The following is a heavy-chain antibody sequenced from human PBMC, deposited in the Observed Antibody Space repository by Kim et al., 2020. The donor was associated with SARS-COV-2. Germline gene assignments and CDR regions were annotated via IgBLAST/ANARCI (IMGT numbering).Heavy chain of an antibody. Sequence: GGSLRLSCAASAFTFSSYAMSWVRQVPGKGLEWVSSISGSVGRTYYADSVKGRFTISRDNSKNTLYLQMNSMRAEDTAVYYCAKGGGDIGYSYGHDAFDIWGQGTMVTVSS. CDR3: AKGGGDIGYSYGHDAFDI. V-gene: IGHV3-23*01. J-gene: IGHJ3*02. D-gene: IGHD5-18*01. CDR2: ISGSVGRT. CDR1: AFTFSSYA.